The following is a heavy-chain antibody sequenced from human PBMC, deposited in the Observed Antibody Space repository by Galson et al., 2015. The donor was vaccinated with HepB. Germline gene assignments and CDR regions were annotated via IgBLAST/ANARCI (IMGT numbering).Heavy chain of an antibody. Sequence: TLSLTCTVSGGSISSGTHYWTWIRQPAGKGLEWIGHVSTSGGTKFNPSLKGRVIVSVDTSKNQFSLKLTSVTAADTAVYYCARRKGATYNFWSAFHPLDSWGQGTLVTVSS. D-gene: IGHD3-3*01. J-gene: IGHJ4*02. CDR3: ARRKGATYNFWSAFHPLDS. CDR2: VSTSGGT. CDR1: GGSISSGTHY. V-gene: IGHV4-61*09.